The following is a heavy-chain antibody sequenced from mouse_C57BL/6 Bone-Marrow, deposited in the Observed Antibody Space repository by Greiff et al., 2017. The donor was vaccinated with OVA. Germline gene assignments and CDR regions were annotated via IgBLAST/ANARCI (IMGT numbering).Heavy chain of an antibody. Sequence: QVQLQQPGAELVMPGASVKLSCKASGYTFTSYWMHWVKQRPGQGLEWIGEIDPSDSYTNYNQKFKGKSTLTVDKSSSPAYMQLSSLTSEDSAVYYCAREGGDYFDYWGQGTTLTVSS. CDR3: AREGGDYFDY. CDR2: IDPSDSYT. V-gene: IGHV1-69*01. CDR1: GYTFTSYW. J-gene: IGHJ2*01.